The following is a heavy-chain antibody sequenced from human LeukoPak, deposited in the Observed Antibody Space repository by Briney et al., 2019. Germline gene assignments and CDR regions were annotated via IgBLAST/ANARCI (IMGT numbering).Heavy chain of an antibody. CDR3: ARAEGVPAAMTYWFDP. J-gene: IGHJ5*02. Sequence: ASVKVSCKASGYTFTSYGISWVRQAPGQGLEWMGWISAYNGNTNYAQKLQGRVTMTTHTSTSTAYMELKSLRSDDTAVYYCARAEGVPAAMTYWFDPWGQGTLVTVSS. V-gene: IGHV1-18*01. CDR2: ISAYNGNT. CDR1: GYTFTSYG. D-gene: IGHD2-2*01.